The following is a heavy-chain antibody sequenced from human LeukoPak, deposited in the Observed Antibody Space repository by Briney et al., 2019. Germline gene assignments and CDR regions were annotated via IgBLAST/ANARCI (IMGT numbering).Heavy chain of an antibody. CDR1: GXSISSSSYY. J-gene: IGHJ5*02. CDR2: IYYSGST. Sequence: PSETLSLTCTVSGXSISSSSYYWGWIRQPPGKGLEWIGNIYYSGSTYYNPSLKSRVTISADTSKNQFSLKLSSVTAADTAVYYCARHVPTHYDILTGSQGGWFDPWGQGTLVTVSS. D-gene: IGHD3-9*01. V-gene: IGHV4-39*01. CDR3: ARHVPTHYDILTGSQGGWFDP.